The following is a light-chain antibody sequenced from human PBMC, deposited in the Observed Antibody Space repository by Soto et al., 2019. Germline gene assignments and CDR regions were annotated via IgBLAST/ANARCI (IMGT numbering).Light chain of an antibody. J-gene: IGLJ1*01. CDR2: EVS. V-gene: IGLV2-14*01. Sequence: QSALTQPASVSGSPGQSITISCTGTSRDVGGYNYVSWHQQHPGKAPKVIITEVSNRPSGVSNRFSGSKSGNTASLTISGLQAEDEADYYCSSSGGSPTYVFGTGTKLTVL. CDR1: SRDVGGYNY. CDR3: SSSGGSPTYV.